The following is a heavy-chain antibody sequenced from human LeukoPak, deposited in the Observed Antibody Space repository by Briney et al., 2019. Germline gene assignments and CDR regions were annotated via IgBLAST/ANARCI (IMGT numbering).Heavy chain of an antibody. CDR1: GFTFSSYA. V-gene: IGHV3-23*01. CDR2: ISGSGGST. D-gene: IGHD3-22*01. J-gene: IGHJ4*02. Sequence: PGGSLRLSCAASGFTFSSYAMSWVRQAPGKGLEWVSAISGSGGSTYYADSVKGRFTISRDNSKNTLYLQMNSLRAEDTAVYYCAKRDSSGYYPPGYYFDYWGQGTLVTVSS. CDR3: AKRDSSGYYPPGYYFDY.